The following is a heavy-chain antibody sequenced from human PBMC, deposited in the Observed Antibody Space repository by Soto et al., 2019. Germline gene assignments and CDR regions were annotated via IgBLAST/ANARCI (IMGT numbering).Heavy chain of an antibody. CDR1: GFTFSSYA. CDR2: LSYDGSRK. D-gene: IGHD4-4*01. CDR3: AQEGEEETYSFYGMDV. V-gene: IGHV3-30*14. Sequence: GRSLRLSCASLGFTFSSYARHWVLQATGKRLEWVPVLSYDGSRKYYVYYVKGRFTISSDNSENKLYLPEKSLPHEDTAVYYCAQEGEEETYSFYGMDVWGPGATVTVSS. J-gene: IGHJ6*02.